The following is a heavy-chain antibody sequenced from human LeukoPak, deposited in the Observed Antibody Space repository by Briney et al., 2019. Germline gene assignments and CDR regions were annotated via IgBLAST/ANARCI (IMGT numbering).Heavy chain of an antibody. Sequence: SETLSLTCTVSGGSISSTNYYWSWIRQPPGKGLEWIGEINHSGSTNYNPSLKSRVTISVDTSKNQFSLKLSSVTAADTAVYYCARPHVYSGSYRYYYYYYMDVWGKGTTVTISS. CDR2: INHSGST. J-gene: IGHJ6*03. V-gene: IGHV4-39*07. D-gene: IGHD1-26*01. CDR1: GGSISSTNYY. CDR3: ARPHVYSGSYRYYYYYYMDV.